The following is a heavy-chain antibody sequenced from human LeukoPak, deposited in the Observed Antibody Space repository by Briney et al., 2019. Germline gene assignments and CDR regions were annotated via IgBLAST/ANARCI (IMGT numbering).Heavy chain of an antibody. D-gene: IGHD6-19*01. Sequence: SETLSLTCTVSGGSISSYYWSWIRQPAGKGLEWIGRIYTSGSTNYNPSLKSRVTMSVDTSKNQFSLKLSSVTAADTAVYYCARDPYSSGWYESGGMDVWGQGTTVTVSS. V-gene: IGHV4-4*07. CDR2: IYTSGST. J-gene: IGHJ6*02. CDR3: ARDPYSSGWYESGGMDV. CDR1: GGSISSYY.